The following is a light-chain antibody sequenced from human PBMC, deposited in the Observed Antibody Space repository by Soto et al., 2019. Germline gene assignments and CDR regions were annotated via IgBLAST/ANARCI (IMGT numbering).Light chain of an antibody. V-gene: IGKV3-15*01. CDR1: QRLSSN. CDR3: QQYKNWLALT. Sequence: EIVMTQSPATLSVSPGERATLSCRASQRLSSNLAWYQQKPGQAPRLLIYGVSTRATGVPARFSGSGSGTEFTLTISSLQSEDPAVYYCQQYKNWLALTFGGGTKVEIK. J-gene: IGKJ4*01. CDR2: GVS.